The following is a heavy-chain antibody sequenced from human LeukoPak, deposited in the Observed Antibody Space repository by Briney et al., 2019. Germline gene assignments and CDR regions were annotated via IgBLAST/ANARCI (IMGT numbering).Heavy chain of an antibody. J-gene: IGHJ6*04. V-gene: IGHV3-30*02. D-gene: IGHD3-10*01. CDR3: AKDILTMVRGLDV. CDR2: IRYDGSNK. Sequence: GGSLRLSCAASGFTFSSYGMHWFRQAPGKGLEWVAFIRYDGSNKYYADSVKGRFTISRDYSKNTLYLQMNSLRAEDTAVYYCAKDILTMVRGLDVWGKGTTVTVSS. CDR1: GFTFSSYG.